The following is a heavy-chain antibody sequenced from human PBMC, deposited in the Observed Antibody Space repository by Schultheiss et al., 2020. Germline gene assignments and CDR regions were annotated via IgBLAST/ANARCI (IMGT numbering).Heavy chain of an antibody. Sequence: SETLSLTCTVSGGFISGYYWTWIRQSAWKGLEWIGRFHSSGSSNYNPSLKSRLTMSVDTSRNQFSLKLTSVTAADPAVYYCARDLFGGVWFDPWGQGTLVTVSS. D-gene: IGHD2-21*01. V-gene: IGHV4-4*07. J-gene: IGHJ5*01. CDR3: ARDLFGGVWFDP. CDR2: FHSSGSS. CDR1: GGFISGYY.